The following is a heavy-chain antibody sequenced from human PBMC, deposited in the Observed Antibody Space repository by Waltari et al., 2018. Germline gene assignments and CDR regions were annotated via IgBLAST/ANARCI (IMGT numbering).Heavy chain of an antibody. V-gene: IGHV3-7*01. CDR1: GLTFSRFW. CDR2: IYQDGSVK. D-gene: IGHD3-16*01. Sequence: EVQLVESGGGLVQPGGSLRLSCAASGLTFSRFWMSWVRQAPGKGLEWVANIYQDGSVKNYVDSVKGRFTTSRDNARNSLYLQMNSLRADDTAVYYCVRDDDGGMGAVWGRGTTVTVSS. CDR3: VRDDDGGMGAV. J-gene: IGHJ6*02.